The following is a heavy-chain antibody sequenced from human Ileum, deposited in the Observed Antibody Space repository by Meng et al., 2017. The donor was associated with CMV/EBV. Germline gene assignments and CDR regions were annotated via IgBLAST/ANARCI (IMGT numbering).Heavy chain of an antibody. J-gene: IGHJ4*02. CDR1: GFTFSSYW. CDR3: ARSSYPYFFDY. V-gene: IGHV3-74*01. D-gene: IGHD3-10*01. Sequence: GQRVESGGGLVQPGGSLGLSCAASGFTFSSYWMHWVRQAPGKGLVWVSRITSYDTTTAYADSVKGRFTISRDNAKNTLFLQMDSLRAEDTAIYYCARSSYPYFFDYWGQGTLVTVSS. CDR2: ITSYDTTT.